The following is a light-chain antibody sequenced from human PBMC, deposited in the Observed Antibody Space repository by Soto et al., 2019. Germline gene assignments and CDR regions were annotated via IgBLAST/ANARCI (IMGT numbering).Light chain of an antibody. CDR2: AAS. Sequence: DIQMTQSPSSLSASVADRVTITCRASQSISSYLNWYQQKPGKAPKLLIYAASSLQSGVPSRFSGSGSETDFTLTISCLQPEDFATYYCQQSYSTPPWTFGQGTKVEIK. CDR1: QSISSY. V-gene: IGKV1-39*01. J-gene: IGKJ1*01. CDR3: QQSYSTPPWT.